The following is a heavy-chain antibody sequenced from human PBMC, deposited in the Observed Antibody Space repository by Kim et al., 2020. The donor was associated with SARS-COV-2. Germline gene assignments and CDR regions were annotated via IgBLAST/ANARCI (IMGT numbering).Heavy chain of an antibody. J-gene: IGHJ4*02. Sequence: QGRLTITRDSSASTAYMELSSLRSEDTAVYYCAGGLSGGYYYVLFDSWGQGTLVTVSS. V-gene: IGHV1-3*01. D-gene: IGHD3-22*01. CDR3: AGGLSGGYYYVLFDS.